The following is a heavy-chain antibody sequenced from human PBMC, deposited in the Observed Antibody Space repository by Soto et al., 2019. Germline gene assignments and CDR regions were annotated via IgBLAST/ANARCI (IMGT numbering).Heavy chain of an antibody. Sequence: QMQLVESGGGVVQPGRSLRVSCAASGFTFSTYGFNWVRQAPGKGLEWVAVIWYDGNTKYYADSVKGRFTISRDNSKTTLYLQMNSLTAEDTAVYYCASPLVAPVAGPYYYGMDVWGQGTTVTVSS. CDR1: GFTFSTYG. CDR2: IWYDGNTK. V-gene: IGHV3-33*01. J-gene: IGHJ6*02. D-gene: IGHD6-19*01. CDR3: ASPLVAPVAGPYYYGMDV.